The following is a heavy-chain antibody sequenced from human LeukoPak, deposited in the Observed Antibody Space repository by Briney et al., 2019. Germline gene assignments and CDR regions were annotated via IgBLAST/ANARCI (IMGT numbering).Heavy chain of an antibody. Sequence: ASVKVSCKVSGYTLTELSMHWVRQAPGKGLEWMGGFDPEDGETIYAQKFQGRVTMTRNTSISTAYMELSSLRSEDTAVYYCARGGKGYYYDSSGCYDYWGQGTLVTVSS. J-gene: IGHJ4*02. D-gene: IGHD3-22*01. CDR1: GYTLTELS. CDR2: FDPEDGET. CDR3: ARGGKGYYYDSSGCYDY. V-gene: IGHV1-24*01.